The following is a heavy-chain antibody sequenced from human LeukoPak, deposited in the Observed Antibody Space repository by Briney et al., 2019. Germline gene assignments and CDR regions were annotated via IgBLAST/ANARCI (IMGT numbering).Heavy chain of an antibody. CDR2: VTASSGST. CDR1: EFSISNSA. Sequence: GGSLRLSCAASEFSISNSAMSWVRQAPGKGLEWVSLVTASSGSTFYADSVKGRFTISRDNSKNTLYLQMNSLRAEDTAVYYCAKRPLIGIYLDYWGQGTLVTVSS. V-gene: IGHV3-23*01. CDR3: AKRPLIGIYLDY. D-gene: IGHD1-20*01. J-gene: IGHJ4*02.